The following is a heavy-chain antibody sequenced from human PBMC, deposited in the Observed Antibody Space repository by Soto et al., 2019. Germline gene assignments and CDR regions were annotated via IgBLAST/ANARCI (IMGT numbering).Heavy chain of an antibody. J-gene: IGHJ4*02. Sequence: SETLSLTCVVSNFSISSGYYWGCIRQSPGKGLEWIASIYRSGTTSYNPSLKSRVTISVDPSKNQFSLMLTAVTAADTAVYYRARTHSGSYYSVFNYWGRGSLVTVSS. CDR1: NFSISSGYY. CDR2: IYRSGTT. D-gene: IGHD1-26*01. CDR3: ARTHSGSYYSVFNY. V-gene: IGHV4-38-2*01.